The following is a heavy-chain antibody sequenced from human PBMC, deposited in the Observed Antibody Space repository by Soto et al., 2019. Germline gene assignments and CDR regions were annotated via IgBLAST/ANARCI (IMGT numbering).Heavy chain of an antibody. D-gene: IGHD3-10*01. Sequence: QVQLQQWGAGLLKPSETLSLTCAVYGGSFSGYRWSWIRQTPGKGLEWIGGINDSGDINYNPSLKSRVTILVDSPKKQISLRLSSVTAADTAVYYCARGLILWFGELSRRGGYYDYVDGWGKGTTVTVSS. CDR1: GGSFSGYR. CDR2: INDSGDI. CDR3: ARGLILWFGELSRRGGYYDYVDG. V-gene: IGHV4-34*01. J-gene: IGHJ6*03.